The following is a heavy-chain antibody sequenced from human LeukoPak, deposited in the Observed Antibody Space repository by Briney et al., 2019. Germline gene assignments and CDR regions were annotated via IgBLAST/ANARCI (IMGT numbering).Heavy chain of an antibody. CDR2: IYYSGST. CDR3: ARDGYYYGSGSQILDY. Sequence: SETLSLTCTVSGGSISSYYWSWIRQPPGKGLEWIGYIYYSGSTNYNPSLKSRVTMSVDTSKNQFSLKLSSVTAADTAVYYCARDGYYYGSGSQILDYWGQGTLVTVSS. V-gene: IGHV4-59*12. CDR1: GGSISSYY. J-gene: IGHJ4*02. D-gene: IGHD3-10*01.